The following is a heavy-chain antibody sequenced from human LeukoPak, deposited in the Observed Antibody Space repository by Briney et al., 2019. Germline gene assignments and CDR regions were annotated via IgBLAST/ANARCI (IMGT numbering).Heavy chain of an antibody. CDR1: VYTFTGYY. J-gene: IGHJ5*02. V-gene: IGHV1-2*02. Sequence: ASVKVSSKPSVYTFTGYYIHWVRQAPAQGLEWMGWINLNSGGTNYAQKFQVRFTINRDTPISTAYIELSMRRPDDTPVYSCPRDRSSGYAIMDWFELWGQGTLVTVSS. CDR2: INLNSGGT. D-gene: IGHD5-12*01. CDR3: PRDRSSGYAIMDWFEL.